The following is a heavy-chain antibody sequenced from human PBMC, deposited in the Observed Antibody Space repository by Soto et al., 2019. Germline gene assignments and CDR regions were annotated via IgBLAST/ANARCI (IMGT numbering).Heavy chain of an antibody. CDR2: ISSISEV. CDR3: ARNGGGLDY. D-gene: IGHD3-16*01. V-gene: IGHV3-48*04. CDR1: GFTLSSYG. Sequence: EVQLVESGGDLVQPGGSLRLSCAVSGFTLSSYGVAWVRQAPGKGLEWVSYISSISEVFYADSVKGRFTISRDNAKNSLYLQMDSLRVEDTAVYYCARNGGGLDYWGQGTLVTVSS. J-gene: IGHJ4*02.